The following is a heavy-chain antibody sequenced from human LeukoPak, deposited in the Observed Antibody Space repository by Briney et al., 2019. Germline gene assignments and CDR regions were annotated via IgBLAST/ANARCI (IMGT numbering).Heavy chain of an antibody. CDR1: GYSFTDKY. V-gene: IGHV1-2*06. CDR3: ARDLPPYGTIAAAGTDWFDP. CDR2: INPNSGGT. Sequence: ASVKVSCKASGYSFTDKYMHWVRQAPGQGLEWMGRINPNSGGTNYAQKFQGRVTMTTDTSMSTAYMELSRLRSDDTAVYYCARDLPPYGTIAAAGTDWFDPWGQGTLVTVSS. J-gene: IGHJ5*02. D-gene: IGHD6-13*01.